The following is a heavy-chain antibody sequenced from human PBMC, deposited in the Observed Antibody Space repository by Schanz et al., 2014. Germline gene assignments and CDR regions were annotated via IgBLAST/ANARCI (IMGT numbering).Heavy chain of an antibody. V-gene: IGHV3-53*01. J-gene: IGHJ4*02. CDR3: AKDHPSSGWPAFDV. D-gene: IGHD6-19*01. Sequence: DVQLVDSGGGLVQPGGSLRLSCAASGFTVSNSYIHWVRQAPGRGLEWVSGITRQGTTYYGDFVRGRFSISRDLSSNTLYLQMNSLRADDSATYYCAKDHPSSGWPAFDVWGQGTQVTVSS. CDR2: ITRQGTT. CDR1: GFTVSNSY.